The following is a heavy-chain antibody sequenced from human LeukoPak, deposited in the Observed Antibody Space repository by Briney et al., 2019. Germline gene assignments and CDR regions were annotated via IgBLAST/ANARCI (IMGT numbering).Heavy chain of an antibody. CDR3: ARRHYYGSGSYPNWFDP. CDR2: INHSGST. CDR1: GGSFSGYY. D-gene: IGHD3-10*01. J-gene: IGHJ5*02. V-gene: IGHV4-34*01. Sequence: SETLSLTCAVYGGSFSGYYWGWIRQPPGKGLEWIGEINHSGSTNYNPSLKSRVTISVDTSKNQFSLKLSSVTAADTAVYYCARRHYYGSGSYPNWFDPWGQGTLVTVSS.